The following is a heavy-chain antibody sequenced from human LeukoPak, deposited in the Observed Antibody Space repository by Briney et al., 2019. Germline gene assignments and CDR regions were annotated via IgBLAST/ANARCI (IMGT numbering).Heavy chain of an antibody. CDR3: ARGSDYDDYFYMDF. V-gene: IGHV1-2*02. Sequence: GASVKVSCKTSGYRFTGNYLHWVRQAPGQGLEWMGWMNPKSGATDYARKFQGRVTMTRDTSISTAYMELTRLRSDDTAVYFCARGSDYDDYFYMDFWGKGTTVTVSS. CDR2: MNPKSGAT. CDR1: GYRFTGNY. J-gene: IGHJ6*03.